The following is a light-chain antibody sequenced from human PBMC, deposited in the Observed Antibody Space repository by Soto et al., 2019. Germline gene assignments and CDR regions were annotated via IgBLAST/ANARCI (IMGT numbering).Light chain of an antibody. J-gene: IGLJ1*01. V-gene: IGLV2-14*01. CDR1: SSDVVGYNY. CDR2: DVS. CDR3: CSYTTNNTRQIV. Sequence: QSVLTQPASVSGSPGQSITISCTGTSSDVVGYNYVSWYQQHPGKAPKFMIYDVSNRPSGVSNRFSGSKSGNTASLTISGLQAEDEADYYCCSYTTNNTRQIVFGPGTKVTVL.